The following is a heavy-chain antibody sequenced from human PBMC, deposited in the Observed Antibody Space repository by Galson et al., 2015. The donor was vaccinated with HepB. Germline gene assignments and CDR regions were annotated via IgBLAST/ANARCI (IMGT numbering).Heavy chain of an antibody. V-gene: IGHV4-39*07. D-gene: IGHD6-13*01. Sequence: SETLSLTCTVSGGSISNSYYYWGWIRQPPGKGLECIGSIYYSGSTYYNPSLKSRVTISVDTSKNQFSLKLNSVTAADTAVYYCAIQTYSSSEMRTWGQGTLVTVSS. CDR2: IYYSGST. CDR1: GGSISNSYYY. CDR3: AIQTYSSSEMRT. J-gene: IGHJ4*02.